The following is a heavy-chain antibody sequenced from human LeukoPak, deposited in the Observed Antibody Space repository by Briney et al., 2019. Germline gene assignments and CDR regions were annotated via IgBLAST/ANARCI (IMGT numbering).Heavy chain of an antibody. CDR1: GGSVSSGSYY. J-gene: IGHJ6*04. CDR2: IYYSGST. V-gene: IGHV4-61*01. CDR3: ARHCSNTSCGGMDV. Sequence: PSETLSLTCTVSGGSVSSGSYYWSWIRQPPGKGLEWIGYIYYSGSTNYNPSLKSRVTISVDTSKNQFSLKLSSVTAADTAVYYCARHCSNTSCGGMDVWGKGTTVTVSS. D-gene: IGHD2-2*01.